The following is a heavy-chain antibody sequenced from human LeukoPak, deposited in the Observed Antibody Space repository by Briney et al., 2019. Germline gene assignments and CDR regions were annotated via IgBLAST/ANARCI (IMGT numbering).Heavy chain of an antibody. Sequence: SETLSLTCSVSGGFIGTDYWSWIRQFPGKGLEWIGSIYYSGSTNYNSSLKSRVTISVDTSKNQFSLKLSSVTAADTAVYYCARDRPYYDFWSGYYPGGWFDPWGQGTLVTVSS. V-gene: IGHV4-59*12. D-gene: IGHD3-3*01. CDR3: ARDRPYYDFWSGYYPGGWFDP. CDR1: GGFIGTDY. CDR2: IYYSGST. J-gene: IGHJ5*02.